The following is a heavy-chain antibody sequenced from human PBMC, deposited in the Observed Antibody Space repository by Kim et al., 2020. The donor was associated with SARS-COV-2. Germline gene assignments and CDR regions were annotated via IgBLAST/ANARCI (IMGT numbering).Heavy chain of an antibody. D-gene: IGHD5-12*01. CDR1: GFTFSSYA. CDR3: AAFKWLRFRGPDY. Sequence: GGSLRLSCAASGFTFSSYAMSWVRQAPGKGLEWVSAISGSGGSTYYADSVKGRFTISRDNSKNTLYLQMNSLRAEDTAVYYCAAFKWLRFRGPDYWGQGTLVTVSS. J-gene: IGHJ4*02. V-gene: IGHV3-23*01. CDR2: ISGSGGST.